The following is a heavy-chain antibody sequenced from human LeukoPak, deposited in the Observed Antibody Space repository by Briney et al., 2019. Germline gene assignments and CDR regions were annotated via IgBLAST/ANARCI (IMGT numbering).Heavy chain of an antibody. CDR2: IKQDGTEK. V-gene: IGHV3-7*01. J-gene: IGHJ5*02. CDR1: GFTLSNHW. Sequence: GGSLRLSCAASGFTLSNHWMIWVRQAPGKGLECVANIKQDGTEKYYLDSVKGRFTISRDNAKNSVYLQMNSLRPDDTALYYCSRDRLGGLDLWGQGTLVTVSS. CDR3: SRDRLGGLDL. D-gene: IGHD5-12*01.